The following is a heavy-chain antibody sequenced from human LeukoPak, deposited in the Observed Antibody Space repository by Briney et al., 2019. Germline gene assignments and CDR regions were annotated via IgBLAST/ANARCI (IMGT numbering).Heavy chain of an antibody. J-gene: IGHJ5*02. CDR1: GGSISSYY. CDR2: IYTSGST. Sequence: SETLSLTCTVSGGSISSYYWSWIRQPAGKGLAWIGRIYTSGSTNYNPSLKSRVTMSVDTSKNQFSLKLSSVTAADTAVYYCARDRELRRGSVGWFDPWGQGTLVTVSS. D-gene: IGHD1-7*01. CDR3: ARDRELRRGSVGWFDP. V-gene: IGHV4-4*07.